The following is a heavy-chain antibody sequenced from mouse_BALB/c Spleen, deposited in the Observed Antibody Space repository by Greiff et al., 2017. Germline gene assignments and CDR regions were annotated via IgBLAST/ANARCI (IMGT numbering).Heavy chain of an antibody. Sequence: VQLQQSGPGLVAPSQSLSITCTVSGFSLTSYGVHWVRQPPGKGLEWLGVIWAGGSTNYNSALMSRLSISKDNSKSQVFLKMNSLQTDDTAMYYCARGEVRPFFDYWGQGTTLTVSS. CDR1: GFSLTSYG. V-gene: IGHV2-9*02. CDR3: ARGEVRPFFDY. J-gene: IGHJ2*01. CDR2: IWAGGST. D-gene: IGHD2-14*01.